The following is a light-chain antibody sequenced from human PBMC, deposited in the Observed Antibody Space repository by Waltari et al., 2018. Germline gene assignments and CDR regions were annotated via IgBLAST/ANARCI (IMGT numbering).Light chain of an antibody. V-gene: IGKV2-28*01. CDR2: LIS. CDR1: QSLLHSSGNTF. J-gene: IGKJ1*01. CDR3: MQARQTPWT. Sequence: DIVMTQSPLSLSVTPGEPASISCRSSQSLLHSSGNTFLDWYLQKPGQSPQLLIYLISNRAPGVPDRFSGSGSGTDFTPKISRVEAEDFGVYFCMQARQTPWTFGQGTKVEIK.